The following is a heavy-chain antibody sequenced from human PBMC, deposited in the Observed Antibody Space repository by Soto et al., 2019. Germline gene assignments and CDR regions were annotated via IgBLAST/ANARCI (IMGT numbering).Heavy chain of an antibody. V-gene: IGHV2-5*01. J-gene: IGHJ6*02. CDR3: AHRVAAASVLSYYYYYGMDV. CDR1: GFSLSTSGVG. D-gene: IGHD6-13*01. CDR2: IYWNDDK. Sequence: QITLKESGPTLVKPTQTLTLTCTFSGFSLSTSGVGVGWIRQPPGKALEWLALIYWNDDKRYSPSLKSRLTIPKDTTKNQVVLTTTNMDPVDTATYYCAHRVAAASVLSYYYYYGMDVWGQGHTVTVSS.